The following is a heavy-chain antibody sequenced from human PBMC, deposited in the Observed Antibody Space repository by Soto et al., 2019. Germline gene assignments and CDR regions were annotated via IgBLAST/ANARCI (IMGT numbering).Heavy chain of an antibody. V-gene: IGHV3-23*01. D-gene: IGHD3-10*01. Sequence: GGSLRLSCAASGFIFSSYAMSWVRQAPGKGLEWVSAISAGGGITNYADSVKGRFTISRDNSENTLYLQMNSLRAEDTAVYFCAKVGVRGVIITNVDYWGQGTLVTVSS. CDR3: AKVGVRGVIITNVDY. CDR1: GFIFSSYA. CDR2: ISAGGGIT. J-gene: IGHJ4*02.